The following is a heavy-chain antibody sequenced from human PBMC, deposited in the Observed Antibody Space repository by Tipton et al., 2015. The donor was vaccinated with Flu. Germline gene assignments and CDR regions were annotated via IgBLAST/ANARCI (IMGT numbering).Heavy chain of an antibody. CDR1: GFTFSSYG. V-gene: IGHV3-30*18. J-gene: IGHJ4*02. D-gene: IGHD3-10*01. CDR2: ISYDGSNK. Sequence: AASGFTFSSYGMHWVRQAPGKGLEWVAVISYDGSNKYYADSVKGRFTISRDNSKNTLYLQMNSLRAEDTAVYYCAKAGISGPGFDYWGQGTLVTVSS. CDR3: AKAGISGPGFDY.